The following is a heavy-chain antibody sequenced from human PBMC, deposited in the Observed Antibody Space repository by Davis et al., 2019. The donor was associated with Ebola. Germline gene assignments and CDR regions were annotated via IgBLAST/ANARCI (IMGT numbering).Heavy chain of an antibody. D-gene: IGHD2-8*01. CDR1: GFTVSSNY. Sequence: GGSLRLSCAASGFTVSSNYMSWVRQAPGKGLEWVSVIYSGGSTYYADSVKGRFTISRDNSKNTLYLQMNSLRAEDTAVYYCARQRHIVLMANDYWGQGTLVTVSS. J-gene: IGHJ4*02. CDR3: ARQRHIVLMANDY. V-gene: IGHV3-66*04. CDR2: IYSGGST.